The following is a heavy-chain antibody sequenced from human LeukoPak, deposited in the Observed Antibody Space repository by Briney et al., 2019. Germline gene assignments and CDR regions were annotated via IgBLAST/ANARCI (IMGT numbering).Heavy chain of an antibody. J-gene: IGHJ6*02. V-gene: IGHV3-53*01. CDR2: IYSDGST. D-gene: IGHD3-10*01. CDR3: AADYGSSMDV. Sequence: GGSLRLSCAASGFIVSGDFMSWVRQAPGKGLEWVSVIYSDGSTYYADSVKGRFTISRDNSKNTPYLQMNSLRAEDTAVYYCAADYGSSMDVWGQGTTVTVSS. CDR1: GFIVSGDF.